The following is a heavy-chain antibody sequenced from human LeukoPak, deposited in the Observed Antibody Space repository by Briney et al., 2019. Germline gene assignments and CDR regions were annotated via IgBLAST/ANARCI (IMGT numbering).Heavy chain of an antibody. CDR3: ATIYCGGDCFRPHRPQSPYFYYYMDV. Sequence: SETLSLTCAVYGGSFNGYYWSWIRQPPGKGLEWIGEINHSGSTNYSPSLKSRVTLSVDTSKNQFSLKLSSVTAADTAVYYCATIYCGGDCFRPHRPQSPYFYYYMDVWGKGTTVTVSS. V-gene: IGHV4-34*01. J-gene: IGHJ6*03. D-gene: IGHD2-21*02. CDR2: INHSGST. CDR1: GGSFNGYY.